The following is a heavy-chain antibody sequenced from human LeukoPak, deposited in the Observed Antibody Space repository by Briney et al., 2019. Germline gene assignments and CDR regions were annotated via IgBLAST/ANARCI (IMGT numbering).Heavy chain of an antibody. V-gene: IGHV1-18*01. Sequence: GASVKVSCKASGYTFTSYGISWVRQAPGQGLEWMGWISAYNGNTNYAQKLQGRVTMTTGTSTSTAYMELSSLRSEDTAVYYCARGPHIRTYDRDNWFDPWGQGTLVTVSS. D-gene: IGHD3-3*01. CDR2: ISAYNGNT. J-gene: IGHJ5*02. CDR1: GYTFTSYG. CDR3: ARGPHIRTYDRDNWFDP.